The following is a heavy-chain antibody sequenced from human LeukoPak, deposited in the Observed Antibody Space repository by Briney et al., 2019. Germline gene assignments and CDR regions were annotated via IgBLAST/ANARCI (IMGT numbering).Heavy chain of an antibody. CDR2: ISAYNGNT. Sequence: ASVKVSCKASGYTFTSYGISWVRQAPGQGLEWMGWISAYNGNTNYAQKLQGRVAMTTDTSTSTAYMELRSLRSDDTAVYYCARGLSYYDFWSGRLAPPADSLFDYWGQGTLVTVSS. CDR3: ARGLSYYDFWSGRLAPPADSLFDY. D-gene: IGHD3-3*01. J-gene: IGHJ4*02. V-gene: IGHV1-18*01. CDR1: GYTFTSYG.